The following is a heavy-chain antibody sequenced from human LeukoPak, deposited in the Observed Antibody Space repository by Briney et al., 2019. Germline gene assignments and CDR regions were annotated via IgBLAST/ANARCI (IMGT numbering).Heavy chain of an antibody. D-gene: IGHD4-17*01. Sequence: GGSLRLSCAASGFXFSNYAISWVRQAPGKGLEWVSLVSGSGDSTYYAGSVKGGYTLSRDTSKNTVYLQMNSLRAEDTAVYYCAKFWDFGDYAIDYWGQGTLVTVSS. CDR1: GFXFSNYA. CDR3: AKFWDFGDYAIDY. V-gene: IGHV3-23*01. CDR2: VSGSGDST. J-gene: IGHJ4*02.